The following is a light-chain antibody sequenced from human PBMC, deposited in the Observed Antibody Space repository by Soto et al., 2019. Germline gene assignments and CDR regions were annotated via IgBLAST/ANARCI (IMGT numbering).Light chain of an antibody. V-gene: IGLV2-8*01. J-gene: IGLJ3*02. CDR2: EVS. Sequence: QSALTQPPSASGSPGQSVTISCTGTSSDVGGYKYVSWYQQHPGKAPKLMIYEVSKRPSGVPDLFSGSKSGNTDSLTVSGHQAEDEADYYCSSYAGSNNLGFGGGTKLTVL. CDR3: SSYAGSNNLG. CDR1: SSDVGGYKY.